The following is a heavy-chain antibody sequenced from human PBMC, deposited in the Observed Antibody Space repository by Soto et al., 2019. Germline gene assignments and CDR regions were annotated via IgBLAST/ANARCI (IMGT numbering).Heavy chain of an antibody. CDR2: TYYRSKWYN. J-gene: IGHJ4*02. CDR3: ASTLYSSGWYYFDY. V-gene: IGHV6-1*01. Sequence: PSQTLSLTCAISGASVSSNIAAWNCIRQSPSRGLEWLGRTYYRSKWYNDYAVSVKSRITINPDTSKNQFSLQLNSVTPEDTAVYYSASTLYSSGWYYFDYWGQGTMVTVSS. CDR1: GASVSSNIAA. D-gene: IGHD6-19*01.